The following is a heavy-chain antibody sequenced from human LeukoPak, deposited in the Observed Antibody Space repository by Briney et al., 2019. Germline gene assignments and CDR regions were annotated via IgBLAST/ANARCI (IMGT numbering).Heavy chain of an antibody. V-gene: IGHV1-46*01. Sequence: ASVKVSCKASGYTFTGYYMHWVRQAPGQGLEWMGIINPSGGSTTYAQKFQGRVTMTRDMSTSTVYMELSSLRSEDTAVYYCAREFYDSSGYRYFHHWGQGTLVTVSS. D-gene: IGHD3-22*01. CDR3: AREFYDSSGYRYFHH. CDR2: INPSGGST. CDR1: GYTFTGYY. J-gene: IGHJ1*01.